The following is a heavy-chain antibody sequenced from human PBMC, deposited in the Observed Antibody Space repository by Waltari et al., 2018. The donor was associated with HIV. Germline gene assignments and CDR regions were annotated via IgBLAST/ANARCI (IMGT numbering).Heavy chain of an antibody. Sequence: EEQLVESGGGLVQPGGSLRLSCAASGFTFSSFWMHWVRQVPGNGRVWVSRNNSDGSKKSTADSVKGRFTSVRDNARNTLYLQMHSLGAEDTALYDCVRGAPFDYWGQGALVAVSS. CDR1: GFTFSSFW. J-gene: IGHJ4*02. V-gene: IGHV3-74*01. CDR3: VRGAPFDY. CDR2: NNSDGSKK.